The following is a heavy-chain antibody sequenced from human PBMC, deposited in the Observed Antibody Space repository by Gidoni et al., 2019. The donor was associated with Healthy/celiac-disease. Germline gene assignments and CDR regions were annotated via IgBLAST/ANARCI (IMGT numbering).Heavy chain of an antibody. CDR1: GDSVSSNSAA. CDR2: TYDRSKWYN. CDR3: ARGGYSYGQRYFDY. D-gene: IGHD5-18*01. Sequence: QVQLQQSGPGLVKPPQTLSPTCAISGDSVSSNSAAWNWIRQSPSRGLEWLGRTYDRSKWYNDYAVSVKSRITINPDTSKNQFSLQLNSVTPEDTAVYYCARGGYSYGQRYFDYWGQGTLVTVSS. V-gene: IGHV6-1*01. J-gene: IGHJ4*02.